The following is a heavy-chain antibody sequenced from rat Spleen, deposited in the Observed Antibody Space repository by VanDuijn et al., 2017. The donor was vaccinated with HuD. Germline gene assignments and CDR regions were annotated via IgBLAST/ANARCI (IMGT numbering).Heavy chain of an antibody. Sequence: DVQLQESGPGLVKPSQSLSLTCSVTGFSIASAFGWNWIRKFPGNKMEWMGYISYSGSTRYNPSLKSRISITRDTSKNQFFLQLKSVATEDTATYYCARWTRYFDYWGQGVMVTVSS. CDR3: ARWTRYFDY. D-gene: IGHD1-4*01. V-gene: IGHV3-1*01. CDR2: ISYSGST. J-gene: IGHJ2*01. CDR1: GFSIASAF.